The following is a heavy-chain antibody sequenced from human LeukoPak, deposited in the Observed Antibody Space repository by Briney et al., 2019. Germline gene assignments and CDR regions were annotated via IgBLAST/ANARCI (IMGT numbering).Heavy chain of an antibody. CDR1: GFTFSSYE. CDR3: ARAARDGFDY. D-gene: IGHD2-15*01. Sequence: GGSLRLSCAASGFTFSSYEMTWVRQAPGKGLEWVSYISSSGSTIYYADSVKGRFTISRDNAKNSLYLQMNSLRAEDTAVYYCARAARDGFDYWGQGTLVTVSS. J-gene: IGHJ4*02. CDR2: ISSSGSTI. V-gene: IGHV3-48*03.